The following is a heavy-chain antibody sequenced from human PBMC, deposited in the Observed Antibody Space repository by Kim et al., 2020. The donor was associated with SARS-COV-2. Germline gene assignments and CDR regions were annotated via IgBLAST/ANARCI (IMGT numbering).Heavy chain of an antibody. CDR2: ISTYNGNT. V-gene: IGHV1-18*01. J-gene: IGHJ5*02. Sequence: ASVKVSCNTSGYPFDSYSIGWIRQAPGQGLEWMGWISTYNGNTDFAQKFRGRLTMTKDTPATTVYMELRSLRSDDTAVYYCARYHNQGNWFDPWGQGTLV. CDR1: GYPFDSYS. CDR3: ARYHNQGNWFDP. D-gene: IGHD3-10*01.